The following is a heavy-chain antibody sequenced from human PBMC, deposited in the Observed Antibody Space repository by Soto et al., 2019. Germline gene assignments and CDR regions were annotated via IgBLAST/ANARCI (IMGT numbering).Heavy chain of an antibody. CDR1: GFTFSSYS. J-gene: IGHJ1*01. Sequence: PGGSLRLSCAASGFTFSSYSMNWVRQAPGKGLEWVSSISSSSSYIYYADSVRGRFTISRDNAKNSLYLQMNSLRAEDTAVYYCARDRIAAATVHWGQGTLVTVSS. D-gene: IGHD6-13*01. V-gene: IGHV3-21*01. CDR3: ARDRIAAATVH. CDR2: ISSSSSYI.